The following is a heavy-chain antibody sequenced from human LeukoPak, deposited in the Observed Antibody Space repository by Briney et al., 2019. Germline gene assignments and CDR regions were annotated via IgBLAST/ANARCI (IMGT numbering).Heavy chain of an antibody. CDR1: GFTFSNAW. CDR2: TKSKTDGGAK. Sequence: KPGGSLRLSCAASGFTFSNAWMSWVRQAPGKGLEWVGRTKSKTDGGAKDYAEPVKGRFTISRDDSRATLYLQMSSLKAEDTAVYYCTTERGRASWYEYYFYTWGQGTLVTVAS. CDR3: TTERGRASWYEYYFYT. D-gene: IGHD6-13*01. J-gene: IGHJ4*02. V-gene: IGHV3-15*01.